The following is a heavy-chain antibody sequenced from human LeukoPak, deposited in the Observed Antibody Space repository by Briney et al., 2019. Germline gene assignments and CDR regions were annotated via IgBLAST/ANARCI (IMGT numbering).Heavy chain of an antibody. CDR2: IVVGSGNT. CDR3: AAADYYDSSGYYPYAFHI. CDR1: GFTFTRSA. J-gene: IGHJ3*02. Sequence: SVKVSCKASGFTFTRSAMQWVRQARGQRLEWIGWIVVGSGNTNYAQTFQERVAITRDMSTSTAYMELSSLRSEDTAVYYCAAADYYDSSGYYPYAFHIWGQGTMVTVSS. V-gene: IGHV1-58*02. D-gene: IGHD3-22*01.